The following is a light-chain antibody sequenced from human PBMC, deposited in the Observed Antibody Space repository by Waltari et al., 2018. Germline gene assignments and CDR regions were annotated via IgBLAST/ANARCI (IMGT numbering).Light chain of an antibody. Sequence: QSVLTQPPSVSGAPVQRVTISCTGSSSNLGANYDVHWYQQVPGTAPKLLIYGNSNRPSGVPDRFSASKSGTSASLAITGLQADDEADYYCQSYDSSLSRYVFGSGTEVTVL. CDR2: GNS. V-gene: IGLV1-40*01. J-gene: IGLJ1*01. CDR3: QSYDSSLSRYV. CDR1: SSNLGANYD.